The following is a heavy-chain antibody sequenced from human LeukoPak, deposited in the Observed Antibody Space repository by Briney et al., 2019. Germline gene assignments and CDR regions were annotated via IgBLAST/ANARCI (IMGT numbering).Heavy chain of an antibody. D-gene: IGHD2-2*01. V-gene: IGHV3-7*04. CDR3: ARARYCSSTSCFAYYFYMDV. CDR1: DFAITNYW. J-gene: IGHJ6*03. Sequence: GGSLRLSCAASDFAITNYWMTWVRQAPGKGLEWVANIKQDGSEKKYVDSVKGRFTISRDNAKNSLYLQMYSLRADDTAVYYCARARYCSSTSCFAYYFYMDVWGKGTTVTVSS. CDR2: IKQDGSEK.